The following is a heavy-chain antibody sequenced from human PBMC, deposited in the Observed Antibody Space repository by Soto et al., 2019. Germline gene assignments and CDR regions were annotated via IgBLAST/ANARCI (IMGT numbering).Heavy chain of an antibody. CDR2: IYYSGST. CDR1: GGSISSYY. J-gene: IGHJ4*02. Sequence: PSETLSLTCTVSGGSISSYYWSWIRQPPGKGLEWIGYIYYSGSTNYNPSLKSRVTISVDTSKNQFSLKLSSVTAADTAVYYCARDQRDGLDYWGQGTLVTVSS. CDR3: ARDQRDGLDY. V-gene: IGHV4-59*01.